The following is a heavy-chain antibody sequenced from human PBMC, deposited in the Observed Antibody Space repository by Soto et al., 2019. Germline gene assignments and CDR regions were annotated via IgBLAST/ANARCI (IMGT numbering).Heavy chain of an antibody. V-gene: IGHV3-30*02. CDR2: ISYDGSDI. J-gene: IGHJ4*02. CDR3: AIVRVADSSPDH. Sequence: PGGSLRLSCVGSGFIFSNYGMHWVRQAPGKGLEWVAFISYDGSDILYGDSVKGRFTISRDNSKSTLFLHMNRPTAEDTAIYFCAIVRVADSSPDHWGQGTLVTVSS. D-gene: IGHD3-10*02. CDR1: GFIFSNYG.